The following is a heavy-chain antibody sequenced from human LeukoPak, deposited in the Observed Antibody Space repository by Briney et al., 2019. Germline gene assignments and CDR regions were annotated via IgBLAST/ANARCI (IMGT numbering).Heavy chain of an antibody. D-gene: IGHD3-22*01. CDR3: ARDDFRHYYDSSGYSDAFDI. CDR2: IIPIFGTA. CDR1: GGTFSSYA. Sequence: SVKVSCKASGGTFSSYAISWVRQAPGQGLEWMGGIIPIFGTANYAQKFQGRVTITADESTSTAYMELSSLRSEDTAVYYCARDDFRHYYDSSGYSDAFDIWGQGTMVTVSS. J-gene: IGHJ3*02. V-gene: IGHV1-69*13.